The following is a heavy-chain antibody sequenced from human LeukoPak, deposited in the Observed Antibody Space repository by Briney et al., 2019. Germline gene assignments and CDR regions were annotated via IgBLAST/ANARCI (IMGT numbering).Heavy chain of an antibody. V-gene: IGHV4-38-2*02. CDR1: GYSISSGYY. J-gene: IGHJ3*02. Sequence: PSETLSLTCTVSGYSISSGYYWGWIRQPPGKGLEWIGSIYHSRSTYYNPSLKSRVTISVDTSKNQFSLKLSSVTAADTAVYYCARSNVNAFDIWGQGTMVTVSS. CDR3: ARSNVNAFDI. D-gene: IGHD2-8*01. CDR2: IYHSRST.